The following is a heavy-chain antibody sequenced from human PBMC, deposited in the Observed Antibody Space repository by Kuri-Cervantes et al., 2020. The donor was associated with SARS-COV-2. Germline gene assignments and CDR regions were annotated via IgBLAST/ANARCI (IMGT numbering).Heavy chain of an antibody. CDR3: ARQRLELHFDL. D-gene: IGHD1-7*01. CDR1: GFSLSTSGVG. CDR2: IYYSGST. V-gene: IGHV4-39*01. Sequence: SGPTLVKPTQTLTLTCTFSGFSLSTSGVGVGWIRQPPGKGLEWIGSIYYSGSTYYHPSLKSRVTISVDTSKNQFSLKLSSVTAADAAVYYCARQRLELHFDLWGRGILVTVSS. J-gene: IGHJ2*01.